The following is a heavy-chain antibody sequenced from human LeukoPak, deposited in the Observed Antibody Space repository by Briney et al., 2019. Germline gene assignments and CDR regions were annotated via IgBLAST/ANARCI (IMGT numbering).Heavy chain of an antibody. CDR2: IYYSGST. Sequence: PSETLSLTCTVSGGSISSYYWSWIRQPPRKGLEWIGYIYYSGSTNYYPSLKSRVTISVDTSKNQVSLKLSSVTAAYTAVYYCARVGDYYDSSGYYLGYFDYWGQGTLVTVSS. CDR1: GGSISSYY. CDR3: ARVGDYYDSSGYYLGYFDY. J-gene: IGHJ4*02. D-gene: IGHD3-22*01. V-gene: IGHV4-59*01.